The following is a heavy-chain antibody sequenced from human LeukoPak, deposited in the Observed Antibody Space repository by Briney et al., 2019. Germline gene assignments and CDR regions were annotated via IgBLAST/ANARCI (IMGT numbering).Heavy chain of an antibody. CDR3: ARNRDGYNSFDY. CDR1: GGSISSGSYY. J-gene: IGHJ4*02. D-gene: IGHD5-24*01. V-gene: IGHV4-61*02. Sequence: SETLSLTCTVSGGSISSGSYYWSRIRQPAGKGLEWIGRIYTSGSTNYNPSLKSRVTISVDTSKNHFSLKLSSVTAADTAVYYCARNRDGYNSFDYWGQGTLVTVSS. CDR2: IYTSGST.